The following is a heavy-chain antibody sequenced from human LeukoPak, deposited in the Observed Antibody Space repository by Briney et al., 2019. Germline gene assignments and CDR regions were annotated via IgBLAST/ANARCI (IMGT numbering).Heavy chain of an antibody. CDR3: ARRVTMVRGAVYYYYYYMDV. V-gene: IGHV4-59*12. CDR1: GGSISSYY. CDR2: IYYSGRT. D-gene: IGHD3-10*01. J-gene: IGHJ6*03. Sequence: SETLSLTCTVSGGSISSYYWSWIRQPPGKGLEGIGYIYYSGRTNYNPSLKSRVTISVDTSKNQFSLKLSSVTAADTAVYYCARRVTMVRGAVYYYYYYMDVWGKGTTVTISS.